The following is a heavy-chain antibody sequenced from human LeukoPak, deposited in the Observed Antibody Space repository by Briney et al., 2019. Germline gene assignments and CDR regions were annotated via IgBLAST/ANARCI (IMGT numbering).Heavy chain of an antibody. V-gene: IGHV4-4*07. CDR2: LYISGNT. J-gene: IGHJ6*02. Sequence: SETLSLTCTVSGGSISSYYWGWIRQPAGKGLEWIGRLYISGNTNYNPSLKSRVTMSIDTSNNQFSLKLNSVTAADTAVYYFAREPLGRTYGVDVWGQGTTVTVSS. CDR1: GGSISSYY. CDR3: AREPLGRTYGVDV.